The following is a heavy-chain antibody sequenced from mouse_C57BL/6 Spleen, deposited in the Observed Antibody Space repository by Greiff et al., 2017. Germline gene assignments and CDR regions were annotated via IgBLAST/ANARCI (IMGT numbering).Heavy chain of an antibody. V-gene: IGHV1-81*01. D-gene: IGHD3-2*02. CDR2: IYPRSGNT. Sequence: QVQLQQSGAELARPGASVKLSCKASGYTFTSYGISWVKQRTGQGLEWLGEIYPRSGNTYYNEKFKGKATLTADKSSSTAYIELRSLTSEDSAVYFCSRLGSSCYPYAMDYWGQGTSVTVSS. CDR1: GYTFTSYG. CDR3: SRLGSSCYPYAMDY. J-gene: IGHJ4*01.